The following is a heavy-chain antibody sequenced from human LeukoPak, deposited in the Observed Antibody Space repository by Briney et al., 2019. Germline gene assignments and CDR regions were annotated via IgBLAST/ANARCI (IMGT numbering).Heavy chain of an antibody. CDR3: AKFSSSSSTHDY. V-gene: IGHV3-23*01. Sequence: GGSLRLSCAASGVTFSSYAMSWVRQAPGKGLEWVSAISGSGGSTYYADSVKGRFTISRDNSKNTLYLQMNSLRAEDTAVYYCAKFSSSSSTHDYWGQGTLVTVSS. J-gene: IGHJ4*02. CDR1: GVTFSSYA. D-gene: IGHD6-6*01. CDR2: ISGSGGST.